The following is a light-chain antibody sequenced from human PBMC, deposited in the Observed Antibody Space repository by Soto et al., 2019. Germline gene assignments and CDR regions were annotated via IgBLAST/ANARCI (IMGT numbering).Light chain of an antibody. J-gene: IGLJ2*01. CDR2: RNN. CDR1: SSNIGSNY. Sequence: QSVLTQPPSASGTPGQRVTISCSGSSSNIGSNYVYWYQQLPGTAPKLLIYRNNQRPSGVPDRFSGSKSGTSASLAISGLRSEDEADYYCAAWDDSLSGVAFGGGTKFTVL. CDR3: AAWDDSLSGVA. V-gene: IGLV1-47*01.